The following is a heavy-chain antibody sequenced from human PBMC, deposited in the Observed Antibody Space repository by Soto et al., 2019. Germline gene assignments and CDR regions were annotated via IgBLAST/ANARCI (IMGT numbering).Heavy chain of an antibody. J-gene: IGHJ5*02. V-gene: IGHV3-23*01. CDR3: AKGNDYGDYVWFDP. Sequence: EVQLLESGGGLVQPGGSLRLSCAASGFTFSSYAMSWVRQAPGKGLEWVSAISGSGGSTYYADSVKGRFTISRDNSKNTLDLQMNSRRAEDTAVYYCAKGNDYGDYVWFDPWGQGTLVTVSS. D-gene: IGHD4-17*01. CDR2: ISGSGGST. CDR1: GFTFSSYA.